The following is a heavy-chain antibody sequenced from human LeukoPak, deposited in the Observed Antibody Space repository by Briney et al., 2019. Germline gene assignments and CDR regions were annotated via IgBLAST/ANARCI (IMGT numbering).Heavy chain of an antibody. J-gene: IGHJ5*02. D-gene: IGHD6-19*01. CDR1: GYTFTSYG. CDR2: ISAYNGNT. CDR3: ARARLVRGRGWFDP. Sequence: ASAKVSCKASGYTFTSYGISWVRQAPGQGLEWMGWISAYNGNTNYAQKLQGRVTMTTDTSTSTAYMELRSLRSDDTAVYYCARARLVRGRGWFDPWGQGTLVTVSS. V-gene: IGHV1-18*01.